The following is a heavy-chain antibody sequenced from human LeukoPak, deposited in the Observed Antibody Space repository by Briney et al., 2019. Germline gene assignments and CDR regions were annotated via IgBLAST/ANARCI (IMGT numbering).Heavy chain of an antibody. CDR3: AREVAYYYGSGAYYNDY. D-gene: IGHD3-10*01. V-gene: IGHV4-61*01. Sequence: SETLSLTCTVSGGSISSRSNYWSWIRQPPGKGLEWIGYIYYSGSTNYNPSLKSRVTISVDTSKNQFSLKLSSVTAADTAVYYCAREVAYYYGSGAYYNDYWGQGTLVTVSS. CDR2: IYYSGST. J-gene: IGHJ4*02. CDR1: GGSISSRSNY.